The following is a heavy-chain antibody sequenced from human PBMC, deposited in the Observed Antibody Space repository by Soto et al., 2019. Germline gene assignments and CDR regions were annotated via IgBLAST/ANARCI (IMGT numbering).Heavy chain of an antibody. V-gene: IGHV3-23*01. Sequence: GGAPGISLAAPGFTLCSHSLKWVRPAPGKGLEWVSAISGSGGSTYYADSVKGRFTISRDSSKNTLYLQMNSLRAEDTAVYYCAKGNSWSPALVLDIWGQGTMVTVSS. J-gene: IGHJ3*02. CDR3: AKGNSWSPALVLDI. D-gene: IGHD1-7*01. CDR1: GFTLCSHS. CDR2: ISGSGGST.